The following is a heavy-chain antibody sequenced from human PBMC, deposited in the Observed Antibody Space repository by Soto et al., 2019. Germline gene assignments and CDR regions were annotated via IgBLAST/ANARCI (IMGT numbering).Heavy chain of an antibody. D-gene: IGHD1-26*01. V-gene: IGHV3-43D*04. Sequence: GGSLRLSCAASGFTFDNYAMHWVRQAPGKGLEWVSLISWDGGSTYYADSVKGRFTISRDNSKNSLFLQMNSLRTEDSAFYYCTKTVHTALVGPFYFDSWGRVTLVTTSS. CDR1: GFTFDNYA. CDR2: ISWDGGST. CDR3: TKTVHTALVGPFYFDS. J-gene: IGHJ4*01.